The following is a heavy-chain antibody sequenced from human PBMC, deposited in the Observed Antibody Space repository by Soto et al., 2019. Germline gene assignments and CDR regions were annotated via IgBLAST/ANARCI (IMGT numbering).Heavy chain of an antibody. V-gene: IGHV3-74*01. CDR2: IHSDGTST. Sequence: EVQLVESGGGLVQPGESLRLSCAASGFTFDYYWMHWVRQAPGKGLVWVSRIHSDGTSTTYAASVKGRFTISRDNAKNTLSLRMTSLRAEETAVYYCARGDRRAFDLWGQGTVVTVSS. CDR3: ARGDRRAFDL. J-gene: IGHJ3*01. CDR1: GFTFDYYW.